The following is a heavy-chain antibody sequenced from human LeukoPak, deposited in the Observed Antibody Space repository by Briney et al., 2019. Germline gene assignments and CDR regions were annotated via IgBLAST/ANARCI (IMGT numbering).Heavy chain of an antibody. J-gene: IGHJ5*02. CDR1: GYTFTGYY. CDR2: INPNSGGT. Sequence: GASVKVSCKASGYTFTGYYMHWVRQAPGQGLEWMGWINPNSGGTSYAQKFQGRVTMTRDTSIRTVHMELSRLRSDDTAVYYCARDQENNWFDPWGQGTPVTVS. CDR3: ARDQENNWFDP. V-gene: IGHV1-2*02.